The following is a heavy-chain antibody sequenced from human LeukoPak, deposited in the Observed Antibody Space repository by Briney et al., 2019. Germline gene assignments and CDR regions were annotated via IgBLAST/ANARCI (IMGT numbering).Heavy chain of an antibody. CDR1: GFSMSVYW. J-gene: IGHJ4*02. D-gene: IGHD3-22*01. Sequence: GSLRLSCEASGFSMSVYWMSWVRQAPGKGLEWVGNIKQDGSESNYVDSVKGRFTISRDNAKKTLYLQMNSLRAEDTAVYYCARDWGAYYHFFDYWGQGTLVTVSS. CDR2: IKQDGSES. CDR3: ARDWGAYYHFFDY. V-gene: IGHV3-7*01.